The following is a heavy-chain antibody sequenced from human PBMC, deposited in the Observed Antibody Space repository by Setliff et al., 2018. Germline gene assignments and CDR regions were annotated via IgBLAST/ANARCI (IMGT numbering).Heavy chain of an antibody. Sequence: SENLSLTCSVSSGSISSDGYYWSWIRQHPGKGLEWIGYIYYSGNTKYNPSLKSRVTILVDTSKNQFSLKLSSVTAADTAMYYCARYSSSWVGIDCWGQGALVTVS. J-gene: IGHJ4*02. CDR3: ARYSSSWVGIDC. D-gene: IGHD6-6*01. CDR1: SGSISSDGYY. CDR2: IYYSGNT. V-gene: IGHV4-31*03.